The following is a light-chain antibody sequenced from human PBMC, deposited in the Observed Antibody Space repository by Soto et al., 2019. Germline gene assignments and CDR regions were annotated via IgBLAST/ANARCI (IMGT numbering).Light chain of an antibody. V-gene: IGKV3-20*01. CDR3: HQYDKAPQT. J-gene: IGKJ2*01. CDR1: QYMTRTY. Sequence: EIVLMQSPGTLSLSPGERATLSCRASQYMTRTYIAWYQQKPGQAPRLLIYAASNRAPGIPDKFSGSGSGADYSLTISRLEPEDSAVYYCHQYDKAPQTFGQGTKVEIK. CDR2: AAS.